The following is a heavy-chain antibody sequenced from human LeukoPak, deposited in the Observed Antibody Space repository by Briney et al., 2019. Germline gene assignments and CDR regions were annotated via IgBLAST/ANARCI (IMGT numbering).Heavy chain of an antibody. J-gene: IGHJ3*02. CDR3: ARDPGFGEKWFEAFDI. Sequence: SVKVSCKASGGTFSSYAISWVRQAPGQGLEWMGGIIPIFGTANYAQKFQGRVMITADKSTSTAYMELSSLRSEDTAVYYCARDPGFGEKWFEAFDIWGQGTMVTVSS. D-gene: IGHD3-10*01. V-gene: IGHV1-69*06. CDR2: IIPIFGTA. CDR1: GGTFSSYA.